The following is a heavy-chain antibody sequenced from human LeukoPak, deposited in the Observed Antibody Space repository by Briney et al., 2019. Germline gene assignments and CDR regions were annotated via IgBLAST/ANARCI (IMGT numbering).Heavy chain of an antibody. CDR2: INPNSGDT. J-gene: IGHJ3*02. Sequence: ASVKVSCKTSGYTFSDYYIHWIRQAPGQGLEWVGWINPNSGDTDYAQKFQGRVTVTRDTSISTAYMELGRLRSDDTAVYYCARDWPMYSSDFQSKGLHAFDIWGQGTMVIVSS. D-gene: IGHD6-19*01. CDR3: ARDWPMYSSDFQSKGLHAFDI. CDR1: GYTFSDYY. V-gene: IGHV1-2*02.